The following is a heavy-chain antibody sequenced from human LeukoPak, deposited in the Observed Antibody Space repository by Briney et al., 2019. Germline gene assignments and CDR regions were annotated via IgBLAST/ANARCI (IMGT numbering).Heavy chain of an antibody. J-gene: IGHJ4*02. CDR2: IYTSVST. D-gene: IGHD5-18*01. V-gene: IGHV4-4*07. CDR1: GGSISSYY. Sequence: SETLSLTCTVSGGSISSYYWSWIRQPAGKGLEWIGRIYTSVSTNYNPSLKSRVTMSVDTSKNQFSLKLSSVTAADTAVYYCAAQGIQLWGGRLDYWGQGTLVTVSS. CDR3: AAQGIQLWGGRLDY.